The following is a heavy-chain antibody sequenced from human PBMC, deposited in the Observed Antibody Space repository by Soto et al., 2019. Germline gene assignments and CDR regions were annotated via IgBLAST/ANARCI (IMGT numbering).Heavy chain of an antibody. V-gene: IGHV3-23*01. Sequence: TGGSHRLSSTASGLPFLDYSMHWVRQATGKGLEWVSGISGSGGSTYYADSVKGRFTISRDNSKNTLYLQMNSLRAEDTAVYYCAKDFEAMAFFFDYWGQGTLVTVSS. D-gene: IGHD5-18*01. CDR2: ISGSGGST. CDR1: GLPFLDYS. J-gene: IGHJ4*02. CDR3: AKDFEAMAFFFDY.